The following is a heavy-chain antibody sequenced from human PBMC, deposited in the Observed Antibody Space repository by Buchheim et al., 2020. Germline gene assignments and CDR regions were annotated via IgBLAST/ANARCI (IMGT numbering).Heavy chain of an antibody. CDR2: IYHSGST. CDR1: GGSISSSNW. Sequence: QQQLQESGPGLVKPSETLSLTCAVSGGSISSSNWWSWVRQPPGKGLEWIGEIYHSGSTNYNPSLKSRVTISVDKSKNQFSLKLSSVTAADTAVYYCARVYDFWSGYPPSYYYYYMDVWGKGTT. V-gene: IGHV4-4*02. D-gene: IGHD3-3*01. CDR3: ARVYDFWSGYPPSYYYYYMDV. J-gene: IGHJ6*03.